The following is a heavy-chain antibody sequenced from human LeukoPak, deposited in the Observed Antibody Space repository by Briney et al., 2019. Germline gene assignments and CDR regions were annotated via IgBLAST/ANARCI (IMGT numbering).Heavy chain of an antibody. CDR3: ARDRRYYDILAGYGRPSDSLDY. D-gene: IGHD3-9*01. Sequence: PGGSLRLSCAASGFTFSSYWMHWVRQAPGKGLVWVSRINSDGSSTSYADSVKGRFTISRDNAKITLYLQMNSLRAEDTAVYYCARDRRYYDILAGYGRPSDSLDYWGQGTLVTVSS. CDR1: GFTFSSYW. CDR2: INSDGSST. J-gene: IGHJ4*02. V-gene: IGHV3-74*01.